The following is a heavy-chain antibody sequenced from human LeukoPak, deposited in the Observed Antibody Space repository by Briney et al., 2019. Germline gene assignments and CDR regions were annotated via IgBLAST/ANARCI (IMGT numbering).Heavy chain of an antibody. D-gene: IGHD4-17*01. CDR1: GFTFSSYA. J-gene: IGHJ5*02. CDR3: ASTVP. Sequence: PGGSLRLSCAASGFTFSSYAMHWVRQAPGKGLEWVAVISYDGSNKYYADSVKGRFTISRDNSKNTLYLQMNSLRAEDTAVYYCASTVPWGQGTLVTVSS. CDR2: ISYDGSNK. V-gene: IGHV3-30*04.